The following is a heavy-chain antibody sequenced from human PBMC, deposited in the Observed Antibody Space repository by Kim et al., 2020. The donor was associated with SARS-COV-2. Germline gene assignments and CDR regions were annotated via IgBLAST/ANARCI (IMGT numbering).Heavy chain of an antibody. J-gene: IGHJ6*02. CDR3: ARAVVVYYYYYGMDV. V-gene: IGHV4-34*01. D-gene: IGHD2-15*01. Sequence: SETLSLTCAVYGGSFSGYYWSWIRQPPGKGLEWIGEINHSGSTNYNPSLKIRVTISVDTSKNQFSLKLSSVTAADTAVYYCARAVVVYYYYYGMDVWGQGTTVTVSS. CDR1: GGSFSGYY. CDR2: INHSGST.